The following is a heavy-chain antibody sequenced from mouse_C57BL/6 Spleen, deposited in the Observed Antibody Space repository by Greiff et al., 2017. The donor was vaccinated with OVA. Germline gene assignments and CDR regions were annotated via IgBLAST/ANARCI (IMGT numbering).Heavy chain of an antibody. CDR1: GYAFSSSW. J-gene: IGHJ2*01. CDR3: ARRWDVHFDY. Sequence: VQLQQSGPELVKPGASVKISCKASGYAFSSSWMNWVKQRPGKGLEWIGRIYPGDGDTNYNGKFKGKATLTADKSSSTAYMQLSSLTSEDSAVYFCARRWDVHFDYWGQGTTLTVSS. V-gene: IGHV1-82*01. CDR2: IYPGDGDT. D-gene: IGHD4-1*01.